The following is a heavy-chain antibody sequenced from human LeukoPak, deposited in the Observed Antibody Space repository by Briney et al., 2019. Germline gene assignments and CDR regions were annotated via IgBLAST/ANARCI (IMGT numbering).Heavy chain of an antibody. Sequence: GGSLRLSCAASGFTFSSYGMHWVRQAPGKGLEWVAVISYDGSNKYYADSVKGRFTISRDNSKNTLYLQMDSLRAEDTAVYYCAKAAGGTFDYWGQGTLVTVSS. CDR1: GFTFSSYG. CDR3: AKAAGGTFDY. CDR2: ISYDGSNK. D-gene: IGHD2-15*01. V-gene: IGHV3-30*18. J-gene: IGHJ4*02.